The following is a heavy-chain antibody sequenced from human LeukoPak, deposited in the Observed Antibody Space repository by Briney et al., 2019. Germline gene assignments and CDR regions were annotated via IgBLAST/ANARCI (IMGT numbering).Heavy chain of an antibody. Sequence: GGSLRLSCAASGFTFSSYAMHWVRQAPGKGLEYVSAISSNGGSTYYANSVKGRFTISRDNSKNTLYLQMGSLRAEDMAVYYCARGRSGSYPSPTDAFDIWGQGTMVTVSS. J-gene: IGHJ3*02. V-gene: IGHV3-64*01. CDR2: ISSNGGST. CDR1: GFTFSSYA. CDR3: ARGRSGSYPSPTDAFDI. D-gene: IGHD1-26*01.